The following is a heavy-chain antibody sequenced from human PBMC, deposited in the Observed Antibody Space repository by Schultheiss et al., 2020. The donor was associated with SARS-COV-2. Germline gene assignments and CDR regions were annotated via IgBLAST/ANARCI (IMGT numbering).Heavy chain of an antibody. CDR2: ISSSSSYI. V-gene: IGHV3-21*01. J-gene: IGHJ4*02. CDR3: ARDRFHFDSSGLPAY. D-gene: IGHD3-22*01. CDR1: GFTFSSYS. Sequence: GGSLRLSCAASGFTFSSYSMNWVRQAPGKGLEWVSSISSSSSYIYYADSVKGRFTISRDNSKNTLYLQMNSLRAEDTAVYYCARDRFHFDSSGLPAYWGQGTLVTVSS.